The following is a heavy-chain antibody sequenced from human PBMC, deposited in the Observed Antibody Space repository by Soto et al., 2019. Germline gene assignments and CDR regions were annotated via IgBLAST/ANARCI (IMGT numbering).Heavy chain of an antibody. CDR2: IIPILGIA. J-gene: IGHJ5*02. D-gene: IGHD6-13*01. V-gene: IGHV1-69*04. CDR3: ARDQEAADQWP. CDR1: GGTFSSYT. Sequence: SVKVSCKASGGTFSSYTISWVRQAPGQGLEWMGRIIPILGIANYAQKFQGRVTMTTDTSTSTAYMELRSLRSDDTAVYYCARDQEAADQWPWGQGTLVTVSS.